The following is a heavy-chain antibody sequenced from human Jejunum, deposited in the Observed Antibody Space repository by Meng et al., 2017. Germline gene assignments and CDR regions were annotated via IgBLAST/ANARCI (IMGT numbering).Heavy chain of an antibody. V-gene: IGHV3-23*01. CDR3: ANTYGGGEYCNRNTET. Sequence: GESLKISCAASGFTFSFYVMTWVRQAPGKGLEWVSSISVSGGPTYFADSVKGRFTISRDDSKNTMFLQMNSMRADDTAVYFCANTYGGGEYCNRNTETWGQGTLVTVSS. D-gene: IGHD2-21*01. CDR2: ISVSGGPT. J-gene: IGHJ5*02. CDR1: GFTFSFYV.